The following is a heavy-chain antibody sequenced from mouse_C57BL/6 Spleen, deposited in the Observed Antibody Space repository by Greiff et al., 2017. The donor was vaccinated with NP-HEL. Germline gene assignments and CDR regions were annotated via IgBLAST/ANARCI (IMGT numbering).Heavy chain of an antibody. CDR2: ISGGGGNT. V-gene: IGHV5-9*01. CDR1: GFTFSSYT. Sequence: LVESGGGLVKPGGSLKLSCAASGFTFSSYTMSWVRQTPEKRLEWVATISGGGGNTYYPDSVKGRFTISRDNAKNTLYLQMSSLRSEDTALYYCARQDVYYFDYWGQGTTLTVSS. J-gene: IGHJ2*01. CDR3: ARQDVYYFDY.